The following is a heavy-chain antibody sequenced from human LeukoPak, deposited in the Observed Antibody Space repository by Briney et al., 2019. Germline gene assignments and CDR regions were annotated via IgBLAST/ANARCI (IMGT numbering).Heavy chain of an antibody. D-gene: IGHD5-18*01. CDR3: ASSVDTAMVGGY. V-gene: IGHV4-4*07. J-gene: IGHJ4*02. Sequence: SETLSLTCTVSGGSISSYYWNWIRQPAGKGLEWIGHIYTSGSANYNPALKSRVSVSVDTSKNQFFLKLSSVTAADTAVYYCASSVDTAMVGGYWGQGTLVTVSS. CDR1: GGSISSYY. CDR2: IYTSGSA.